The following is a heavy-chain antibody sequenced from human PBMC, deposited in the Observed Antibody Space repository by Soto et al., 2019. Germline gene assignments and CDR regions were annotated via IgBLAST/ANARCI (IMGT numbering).Heavy chain of an antibody. CDR3: TTLLPLWYSSSSGFDY. Sequence: LRLSCAASGFTFSNAWMSWVRQAPGKGLEWVGRIKSKTDGGTTDYAAPVKGRFTISRDDSKNTLYLQMNSLKTEDTAVYYCTTLLPLWYSSSSGFDYWGQGTLVTVSS. CDR1: GFTFSNAW. D-gene: IGHD6-6*01. J-gene: IGHJ4*02. CDR2: IKSKTDGGTT. V-gene: IGHV3-15*01.